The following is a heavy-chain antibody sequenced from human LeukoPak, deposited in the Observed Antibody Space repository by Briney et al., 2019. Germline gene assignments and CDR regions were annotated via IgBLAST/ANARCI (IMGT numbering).Heavy chain of an antibody. CDR3: AKGGSPSCYSSSGY. V-gene: IGHV3-23*01. CDR2: ICGSDGSR. J-gene: IGHJ4*02. Sequence: GGSLRHSCAASGFTFSTYAMSWVRQAPGKGLEWVSAICGSDGSRYYADSVKGRFTISRDNSKNTLYLQMNSLRGEDTAVYYCAKGGSPSCYSSSGYWGQGTLVTVSS. CDR1: GFTFSTYA. D-gene: IGHD2-2*01.